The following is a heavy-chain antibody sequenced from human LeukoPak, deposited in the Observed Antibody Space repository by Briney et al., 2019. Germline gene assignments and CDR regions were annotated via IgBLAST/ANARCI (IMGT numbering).Heavy chain of an antibody. V-gene: IGHV3-7*01. D-gene: IGHD1-26*01. CDR3: ARAWSYLTLDY. Sequence: GGSLRLSCAASGFTFSSYWMSWVRQAPGKGLEWVATIKQDGSEKYSVDSVKGRFTISRDNAKNSLYLHMNGLRVEDTAVYYCARAWSYLTLDYWGQGTLVTVSS. CDR2: IKQDGSEK. J-gene: IGHJ4*02. CDR1: GFTFSSYW.